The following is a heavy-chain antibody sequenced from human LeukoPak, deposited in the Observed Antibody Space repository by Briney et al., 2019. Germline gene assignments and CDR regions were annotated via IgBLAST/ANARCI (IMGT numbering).Heavy chain of an antibody. V-gene: IGHV3-33*06. CDR2: IWYDGSKK. CDR1: GFSFSSYG. J-gene: IGHJ4*02. D-gene: IGHD4-17*01. CDR3: ANEIRPNDY. Sequence: GGSLRLSCAASGFSFSSYGMHWVRQAPGKGLEWVAVIWYDGSKKYYADSVKGRFIISRDDSRNTLYLQMNSLRAEDTAVYYCANEIRPNDYWGRGTQVTVSS.